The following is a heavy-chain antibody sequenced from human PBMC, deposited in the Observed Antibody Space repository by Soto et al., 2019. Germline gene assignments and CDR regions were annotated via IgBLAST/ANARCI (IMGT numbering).Heavy chain of an antibody. CDR2: IYYSGST. CDR3: ARESGRSVGDYYYYGMDV. D-gene: IGHD3-10*01. V-gene: IGHV4-30-4*01. Sequence: SETLFPTCPVSGCSISSGDYYWSWIRQPPGKGLEWIGYIYYSGSTYYNPSLKSRVTISVDTSKNQFPLKLSSVTAADTAVYYCARESGRSVGDYYYYGMDVWGQGTTVT. CDR1: GCSISSGDYY. J-gene: IGHJ6*02.